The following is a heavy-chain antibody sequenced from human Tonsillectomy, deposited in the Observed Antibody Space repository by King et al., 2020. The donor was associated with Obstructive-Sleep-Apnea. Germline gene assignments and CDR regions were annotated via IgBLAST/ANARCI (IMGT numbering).Heavy chain of an antibody. CDR2: IYYSQST. D-gene: IGHD5-18*01. Sequence: LQLQESGPGLVKPSETLSLTCTVSGGSISSNNFYWGWIRHPPGKGLEWIGSIYYSQSTYYNPSLKSRVTISVDTSKNQIDLKLSSVTAADTAVYYCARWITGYNYGYYYWGQGTLVTVSA. V-gene: IGHV4-39*06. J-gene: IGHJ4*02. CDR1: GGSISSNNFY. CDR3: ARWITGYNYGYYY.